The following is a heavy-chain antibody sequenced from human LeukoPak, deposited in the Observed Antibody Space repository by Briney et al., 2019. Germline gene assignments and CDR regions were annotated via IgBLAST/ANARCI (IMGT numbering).Heavy chain of an antibody. D-gene: IGHD3-22*01. Sequence: GGSLRLSCAASGFTVSSNYMSWVRQAPGKGLEWVSFIYSGGSTYYADSVKGRFTISRDNSKNTLYLKMNSLRAEDTAVYYCARDRVYDSSGYYYGPPVYWGQGTLVTVSS. J-gene: IGHJ4*02. CDR2: IYSGGST. CDR1: GFTVSSNY. CDR3: ARDRVYDSSGYYYGPPVY. V-gene: IGHV3-53*01.